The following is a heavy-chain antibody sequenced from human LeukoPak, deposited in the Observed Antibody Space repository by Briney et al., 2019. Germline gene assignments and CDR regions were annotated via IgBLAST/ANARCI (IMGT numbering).Heavy chain of an antibody. V-gene: IGHV1-2*02. Sequence: ASVKVSCKASGYTFTGYYMHWVRQAPGQGLEWMGWINPHRGGTNYAKKFQGRYTMTRDTSISTAYMELSRLRSEDTAIYYCAREGRGVPGAIAAVKGFDYWGQGTLVTVSS. J-gene: IGHJ4*02. CDR1: GYTFTGYY. D-gene: IGHD6-13*01. CDR3: AREGRGVPGAIAAVKGFDY. CDR2: INPHRGGT.